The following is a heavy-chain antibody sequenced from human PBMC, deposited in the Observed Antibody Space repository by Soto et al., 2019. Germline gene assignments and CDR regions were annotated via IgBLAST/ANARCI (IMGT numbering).Heavy chain of an antibody. CDR1: GGSISSGGYY. D-gene: IGHD6-13*01. CDR3: SRMAAAATGSYYYYYGMDV. J-gene: IGHJ6*02. V-gene: IGHV4-31*03. Sequence: SETLSLTCTVSGGSISSGGYYWSWIRQHPGKGLEWIGYIYYSGSTYYNPSLKSRVTISVDTSKNQFSLKLSSVTAADTAVYYCSRMAAAATGSYYYYYGMDVWGQGTTVTVSS. CDR2: IYYSGST.